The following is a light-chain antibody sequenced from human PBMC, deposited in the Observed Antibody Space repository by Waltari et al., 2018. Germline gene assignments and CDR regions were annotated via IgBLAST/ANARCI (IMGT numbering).Light chain of an antibody. CDR1: SSNIGDNV. V-gene: IGLV1-44*01. CDR3: AAWDDRMNGHWV. Sequence: QSVLPQPPSASETPGQRVTISCSGSSSNIGDNVVNWYQQLPGKAPKLLIYRNDQRPSGVPDRFSASKSGTSASLAISGLQSEDEADYYCAAWDDRMNGHWVFGGGTKVTVL. CDR2: RND. J-gene: IGLJ3*02.